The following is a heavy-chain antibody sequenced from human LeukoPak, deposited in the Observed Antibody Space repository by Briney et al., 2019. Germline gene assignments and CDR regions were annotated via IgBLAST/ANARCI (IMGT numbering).Heavy chain of an antibody. V-gene: IGHV1-18*01. CDR1: GYRFTSYG. D-gene: IGHD4-17*01. CDR3: ARDAGTVTVTVFFDY. Sequence: ASVKVSFKASGYRFTSYGISWVRQAPGQGLEWMGWISAYNGNTKYAQNLQGRVTMTTDTSTSTAYMELRSLRSDDTAVYFCARDAGTVTVTVFFDYWGQGSLVTVSP. CDR2: ISAYNGNT. J-gene: IGHJ4*02.